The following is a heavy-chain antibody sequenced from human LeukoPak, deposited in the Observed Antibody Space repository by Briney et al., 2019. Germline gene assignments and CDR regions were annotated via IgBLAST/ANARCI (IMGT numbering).Heavy chain of an antibody. CDR1: GFTFSSYS. J-gene: IGHJ4*02. V-gene: IGHV3-21*04. Sequence: GGSLRLSCAASGFTFSSYSMNWVRQAPGKGLEWVSSISSSSSYIYYADSVKGRFTISRDNSNNTLFLQMSSLRAADTAVYYCAKQPRQWLSPFDYWGQGTLVTVSS. D-gene: IGHD6-19*01. CDR3: AKQPRQWLSPFDY. CDR2: ISSSSSYI.